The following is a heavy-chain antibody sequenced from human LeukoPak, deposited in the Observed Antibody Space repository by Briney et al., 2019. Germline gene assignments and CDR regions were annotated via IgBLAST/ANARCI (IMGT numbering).Heavy chain of an antibody. CDR2: INWNGGIT. CDR3: ARGRGGTSDHYPFYFDY. V-gene: IGHV3-20*01. D-gene: IGHD3-3*01. Sequence: GGSLRLSCAASGFTFDDYGMSWVRQAPGKGLEWVSGINWNGGITAYADSVKGRFTISRDNAKNSLYLQMNSLRAEDTALYHCARGRGGTSDHYPFYFDYWGQGALVMVSS. CDR1: GFTFDDYG. J-gene: IGHJ4*02.